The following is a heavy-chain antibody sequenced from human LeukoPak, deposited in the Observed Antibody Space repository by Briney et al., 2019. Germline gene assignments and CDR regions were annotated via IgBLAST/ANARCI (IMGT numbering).Heavy chain of an antibody. CDR3: ARPRLLFGSGPILV. CDR2: FSHTGSP. V-gene: IGHV4-34*01. J-gene: IGHJ4*02. Sequence: GSLRLSCVVSGFSFSDSYMTWIRQPPGKGLEWIGEFSHTGSPIYNPSLKSRVNISIDTSKNQFSLRLTSVTAADTAVYFCARPRLLFGSGPILVWGQGTLVTVSS. CDR1: GFSFSDSY. D-gene: IGHD3-10*01.